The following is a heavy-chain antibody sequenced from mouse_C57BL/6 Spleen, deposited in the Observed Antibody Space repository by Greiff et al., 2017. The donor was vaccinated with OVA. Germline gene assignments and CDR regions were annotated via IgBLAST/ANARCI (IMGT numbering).Heavy chain of an antibody. CDR1: GYTFTSYW. CDR3: ARLITKVEVYFDV. Sequence: QVQLQQPGAELVKPGASVKLSCKASGYTFTSYWMQWVKQRPGQGLEWIGEIDPSDSYTNYNQKFKGKATLTVDTSSSTAYMQLSSLTSEDSAVYYGARLITKVEVYFDVWGTGTTVTVSS. J-gene: IGHJ1*03. D-gene: IGHD1-1*01. CDR2: IDPSDSYT. V-gene: IGHV1-50*01.